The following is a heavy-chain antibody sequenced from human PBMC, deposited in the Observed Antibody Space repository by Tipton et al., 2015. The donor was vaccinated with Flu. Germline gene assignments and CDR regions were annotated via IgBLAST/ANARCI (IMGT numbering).Heavy chain of an antibody. Sequence: TLSLTCTVSGGSVSPYYWNWVRQAPGKGLEWIGYIYYRGTTGYNPSLKSRVTISVDTSKKQVSPKLISVTAAATAVYYCARDLVQDYRDQYFGMDVWGQGTTVTVSS. CDR1: GGSVSPYY. CDR2: IYYRGTT. CDR3: ARDLVQDYRDQYFGMDV. V-gene: IGHV4-59*02. J-gene: IGHJ6*02. D-gene: IGHD4-11*01.